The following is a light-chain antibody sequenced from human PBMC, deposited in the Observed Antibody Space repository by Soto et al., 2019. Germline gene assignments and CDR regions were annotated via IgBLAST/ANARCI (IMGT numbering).Light chain of an antibody. CDR3: QVYNSSPWT. J-gene: IGKJ1*01. CDR2: LGS. CDR1: QSLLHTNGNNY. V-gene: IGKV2-28*01. Sequence: DIVVTQSPLSLPVTPGEPASISCRSSQSLLHTNGNNYLDWYLQKAGQSPQLLIYLGSNRASGVPDRFSGSGSGTDFTLTISRLEPEDFAMYYCQVYNSSPWTFGQGTKVDIK.